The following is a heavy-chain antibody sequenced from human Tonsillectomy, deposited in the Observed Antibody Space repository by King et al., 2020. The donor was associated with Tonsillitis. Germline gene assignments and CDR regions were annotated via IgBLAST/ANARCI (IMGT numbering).Heavy chain of an antibody. V-gene: IGHV5-51*01. Sequence: VQLVQSGAEVKKPGESLKISCKGSGYSFTNYWIGWVRQIPGKGLEWMGIIYPCDSATSYSPSFQGQVTISADKAISTAYLQRSSLKASDTAMYYCARLRRDGYNTLLFDYWRQGTLVTVSS. CDR1: GYSFTNYW. J-gene: IGHJ4*02. CDR2: IYPCDSAT. D-gene: IGHD5-24*01. CDR3: ARLRRDGYNTLLFDY.